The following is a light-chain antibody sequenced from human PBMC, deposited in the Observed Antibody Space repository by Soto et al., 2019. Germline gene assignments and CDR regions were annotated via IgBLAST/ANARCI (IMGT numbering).Light chain of an antibody. CDR3: XXYDNLPLN. Sequence: DIQMTQSPSSLSASVGDRVTITCQASRHXSIYLNWYQQKPGEAPKALIHDASNLETGVPSRFSGSGSGTHFTLTIDSLQPEDVXTXXCXXYDNLPLNFGGGTKVEI. CDR2: DAS. V-gene: IGKV1-33*01. J-gene: IGKJ4*01. CDR1: RHXSIY.